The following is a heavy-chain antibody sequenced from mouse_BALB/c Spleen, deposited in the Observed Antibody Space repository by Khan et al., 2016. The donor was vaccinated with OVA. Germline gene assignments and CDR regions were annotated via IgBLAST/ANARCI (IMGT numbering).Heavy chain of an antibody. V-gene: IGHV1-18*01. CDR3: TRGGHGSPFDY. D-gene: IGHD1-1*01. J-gene: IGHJ2*01. CDR2: ITPNNGGT. CDR1: GYTFTDYN. Sequence: EVQLQQSGPELVKPGASVKISCKASGYTFTDYNMDWVKQSHGKSLEWIGDITPNNGGTIYNQKFKGKATLTVDKSSSTAYMELRSLTSEDTAVYYSTRGGHGSPFDYWGQGTTLTVSS.